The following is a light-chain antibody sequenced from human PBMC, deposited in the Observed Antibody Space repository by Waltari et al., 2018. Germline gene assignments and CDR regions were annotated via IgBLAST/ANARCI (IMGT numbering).Light chain of an antibody. J-gene: IGKJ3*01. CDR2: GTS. V-gene: IGKV3-20*01. CDR3: QQYGSSPLLS. Sequence: DMVLTRSPGTLSLSPGERATLSCRASQSVTSNYLAWYQHKPGQAPRLLIYGTSSRATGIPDRFSGSGSGTDFTLTISRLEPEDFAVYYCQQYGSSPLLSFGPGTKVDIK. CDR1: QSVTSNY.